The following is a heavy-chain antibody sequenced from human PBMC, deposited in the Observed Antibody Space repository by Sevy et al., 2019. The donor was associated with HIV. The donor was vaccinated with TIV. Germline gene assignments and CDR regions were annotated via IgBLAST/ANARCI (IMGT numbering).Heavy chain of an antibody. V-gene: IGHV3-49*04. D-gene: IGHD1-26*01. J-gene: IGHJ4*02. CDR1: GFTFGDYC. CDR2: LKSDVYGGTV. Sequence: GGSLRLSCTASGFTFGDYCMSWVRQAPGKGLEWVAFLKSDVYGGTVDHPPSVRGRFVISSDDSKTIAYLPMNDLKTEDTGVYYCSRWEAAQFIFDFWGQGALVTVSS. CDR3: SRWEAAQFIFDF.